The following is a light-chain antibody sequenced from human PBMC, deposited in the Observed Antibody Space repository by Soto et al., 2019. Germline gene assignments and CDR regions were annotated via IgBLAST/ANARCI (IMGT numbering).Light chain of an antibody. CDR3: QQSYNVPRT. V-gene: IGKV1-39*01. CDR1: QRIANF. J-gene: IGKJ2*01. Sequence: DIQMTQSPSSLSASVGDRVTITCRASQRIANFLNWYQQKPGKPPKLLIYAAFSLTSGVPARFSCSGSGTDFTLTISDLEPEDFATYYCQQSYNVPRTFGQGTKLDIK. CDR2: AAF.